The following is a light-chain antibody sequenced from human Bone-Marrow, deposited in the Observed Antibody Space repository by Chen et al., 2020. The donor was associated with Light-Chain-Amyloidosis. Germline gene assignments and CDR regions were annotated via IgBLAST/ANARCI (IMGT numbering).Light chain of an antibody. V-gene: IGLV3-25*03. CDR3: QSADSSGTYEVI. CDR2: RDT. CDR1: DLPTKY. Sequence: SYELTQPPPVSVSPGQPARITCSGDDLPTKYAYGYQQKPGQAPVLVIHRDTERPSGISERFPGSSSGTTATLTISGVQAEDEADYHCQSADSSGTYEVIFGGGTKLTVL. J-gene: IGLJ2*01.